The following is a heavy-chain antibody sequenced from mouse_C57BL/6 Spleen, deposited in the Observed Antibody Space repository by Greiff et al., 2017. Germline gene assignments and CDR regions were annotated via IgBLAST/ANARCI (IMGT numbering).Heavy chain of an antibody. V-gene: IGHV2-6-1*01. Sequence: VKLQESGPGLVAPSQSLSITGTVPGFSLTSYGVHWVRQPPGKGLEWLVVLWSDGSNTYTSALKSRLSISKYNSKSQVFLKMNSLQTDDTAMYYCARQWAVVATGAMYCWGQGTSVTGSS. CDR3: ARQWAVVATGAMYC. CDR2: LWSDGSN. J-gene: IGHJ4*01. D-gene: IGHD1-1*01. CDR1: GFSLTSYG.